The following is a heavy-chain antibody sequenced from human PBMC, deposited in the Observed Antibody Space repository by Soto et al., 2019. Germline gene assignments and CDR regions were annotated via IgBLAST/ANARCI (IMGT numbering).Heavy chain of an antibody. V-gene: IGHV5-51*01. CDR3: ARKQGYDSSGYVYYDMDV. Sequence: PGESLKISCKGSGYSFTNYWIAWVRQMPGKGLEWMGIIYPGDSDTRYSPSFQGQVTISADKSISTAYLQWSRLKASDSAMYYCARKQGYDSSGYVYYDMDVWGQGTTVTVSS. D-gene: IGHD3-22*01. CDR1: GYSFTNYW. CDR2: IYPGDSDT. J-gene: IGHJ6*02.